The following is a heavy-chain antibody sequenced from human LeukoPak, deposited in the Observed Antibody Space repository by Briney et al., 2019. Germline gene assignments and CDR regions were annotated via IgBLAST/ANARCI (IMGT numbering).Heavy chain of an antibody. Sequence: PGGSLRLSCAASGFTFSTYTMNWVRQAPGKGLEWVSSISSGSSFISYADSVKGRFTISRDNAKASLYLQMNSLRAEDTAVYYCAREVYGVYYFDYWGQGTLVTVSS. CDR1: GFTFSTYT. V-gene: IGHV3-21*01. J-gene: IGHJ4*02. CDR2: ISSGSSFI. CDR3: AREVYGVYYFDY. D-gene: IGHD4-17*01.